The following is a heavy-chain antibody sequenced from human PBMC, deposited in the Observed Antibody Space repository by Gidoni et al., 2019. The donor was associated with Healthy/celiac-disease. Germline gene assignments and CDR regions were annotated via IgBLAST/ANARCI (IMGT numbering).Heavy chain of an antibody. V-gene: IGHV1-46*03. J-gene: IGHJ4*02. D-gene: IGHD3-3*01. CDR2: INPSGGST. CDR3: ARDPEYDFWSGYYTPDY. CDR1: GYTFTSYY. Sequence: QVQLVQSGAEVKKPGASVKVSCKASGYTFTSYYMHWVRQAPGQGLEWMGIINPSGGSTSYAQKFQGRVTMTRDTSTSTVYMELSSLRSEDTAVYYCARDPEYDFWSGYYTPDYWGQGTLVTVSS.